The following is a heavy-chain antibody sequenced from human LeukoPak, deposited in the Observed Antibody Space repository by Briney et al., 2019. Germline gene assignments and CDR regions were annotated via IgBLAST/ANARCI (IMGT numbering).Heavy chain of an antibody. CDR2: ISYDGSNK. D-gene: IGHD3-22*01. CDR3: ARDYTYYYDSSGSYYFDY. J-gene: IGHJ4*02. Sequence: GGSLRLSCAASGFTFSSYAMHWVRQAPGKGLEWVAVISYDGSNKYYADSVKGRFTISRDNSKNTLYLQMNSLRAEDTAVYYCARDYTYYYDSSGSYYFDYWGQGTLVTVSS. V-gene: IGHV3-30-3*01. CDR1: GFTFSSYA.